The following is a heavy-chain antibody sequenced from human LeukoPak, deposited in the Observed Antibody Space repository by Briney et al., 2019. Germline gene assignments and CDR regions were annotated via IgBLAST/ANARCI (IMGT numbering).Heavy chain of an antibody. CDR3: ARVGTASSRDY. CDR1: GFTFSDSY. CDR2: ISSRSSNT. J-gene: IGHJ4*02. D-gene: IGHD6-13*01. Sequence: PGGSLILSCAASGFTFSDSYMSWIRQAPGKGLEWVSYISSRSSNTDYADSVKGRFTISRDNAKNSLYLQMNSLRAEDTAVYYCARVGTASSRDYWGQGTLVTVSS. V-gene: IGHV3-11*05.